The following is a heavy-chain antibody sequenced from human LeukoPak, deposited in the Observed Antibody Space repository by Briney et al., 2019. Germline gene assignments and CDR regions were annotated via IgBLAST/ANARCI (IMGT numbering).Heavy chain of an antibody. J-gene: IGHJ4*02. CDR1: GGSISSYY. V-gene: IGHV4-59*01. CDR2: IYYSGST. CDR3: ARSREDYGDYYFDY. D-gene: IGHD4-17*01. Sequence: SETLSLTCTVSGGSISSYYWSWLRQPPGKGLEWIGYIYYSGSTNYNPSLKSRVTISVDTSKNQFSLKLSSVTAADTAMYYCARSREDYGDYYFDYWGQGTLVTVSS.